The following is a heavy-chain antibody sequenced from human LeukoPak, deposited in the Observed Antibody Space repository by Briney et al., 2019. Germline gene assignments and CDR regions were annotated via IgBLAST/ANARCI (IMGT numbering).Heavy chain of an antibody. CDR3: ATDPRSTSLRFDAFDI. CDR2: INQDGSEK. Sequence: GGSLRLSCGASGFTFSSYWMSWVRQAPGKWWEWVANINQDGSEKYYVDPVKGRFTISRDNAKNSLYLQMNSLRAEDTAVYYCATDPRSTSLRFDAFDIWGQGTMVTVSS. J-gene: IGHJ3*02. V-gene: IGHV3-7*01. D-gene: IGHD2-2*01. CDR1: GFTFSSYW.